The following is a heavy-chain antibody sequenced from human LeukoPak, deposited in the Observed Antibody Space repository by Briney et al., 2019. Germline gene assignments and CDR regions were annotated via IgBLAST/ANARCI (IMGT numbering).Heavy chain of an antibody. V-gene: IGHV4-61*02. Sequence: SETLSLTCTVSGGSLSSGSYYWAWIRQPAGKGLEWIGRIYTSGSTNYNPSLKSRVTISVDTSKNQFSLKLSSVTAADTAVYYCARASALAADYWGQGTLVTVSS. CDR3: ARASALAADY. J-gene: IGHJ4*02. CDR1: GGSLSSGSYY. D-gene: IGHD6-19*01. CDR2: IYTSGST.